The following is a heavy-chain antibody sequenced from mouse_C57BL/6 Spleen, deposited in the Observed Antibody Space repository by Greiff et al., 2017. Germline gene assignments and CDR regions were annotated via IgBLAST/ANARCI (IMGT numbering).Heavy chain of an antibody. D-gene: IGHD2-13*01. J-gene: IGHJ2*01. CDR3: ARGGLLWCFDY. Sequence: QVQLKQSGAELVKPGASVKISCKASGYAFSSYWMNWVKQRPGKGLEWIGQIYPGDGDTNYNGKFKGKATLTADKSSSTAYMQLSSLTSEDSAVYFCARGGLLWCFDYWGQGTTLTVSS. V-gene: IGHV1-80*01. CDR1: GYAFSSYW. CDR2: IYPGDGDT.